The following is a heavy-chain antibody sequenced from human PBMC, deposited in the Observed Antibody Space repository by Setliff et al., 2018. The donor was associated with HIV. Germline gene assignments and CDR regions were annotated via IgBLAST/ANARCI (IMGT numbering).Heavy chain of an antibody. CDR3: ARGHCSGTNCYGVDYYGMDV. V-gene: IGHV4-4*02. CDR1: GGSISSDNW. Sequence: SETLSLTCAVSGGSISSDNWWTWVRQPPGKGLEWIGEIYHSEYTNYNASLRSRVSMSVDKSKNQFSLKLTSVTAADAAVYYCARGHCSGTNCYGVDYYGMDVWGQGTTVTVSS. D-gene: IGHD2-2*01. J-gene: IGHJ6*02. CDR2: IYHSEYT.